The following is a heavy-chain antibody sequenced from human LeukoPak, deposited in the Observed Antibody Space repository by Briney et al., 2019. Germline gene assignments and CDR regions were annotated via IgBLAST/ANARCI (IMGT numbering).Heavy chain of an antibody. CDR1: GGSINTFY. D-gene: IGHD2-2*02. CDR2: IYTSGTT. CDR3: ARRLVLPAAIRTYYYYYMDV. Sequence: SETLSLTCTVSGGSINTFYWCWIRQPPGKGLEWIGCIYTSGTTDYNPSLKSRVTMSVDTSKNQFSLKLSSVTAADTAVYYCARRLVLPAAIRTYYYYYMDVWGKGTTVTVSS. J-gene: IGHJ6*03. V-gene: IGHV4-4*09.